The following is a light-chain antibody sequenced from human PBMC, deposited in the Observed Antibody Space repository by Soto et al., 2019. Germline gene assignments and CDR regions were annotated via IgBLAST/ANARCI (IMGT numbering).Light chain of an antibody. CDR2: EVS. V-gene: IGLV2-14*03. Sequence: QSVLTQPASVSGSPGQSITISCAGTSSDLGAYKYVSWYQQHPDKAPKLILYEVSRRPSGVSNRFSGSKSGNTASLTISGLLAEDEDDYSCSSYTNTSTLVFGTGTKV. J-gene: IGLJ1*01. CDR3: SSYTNTSTLV. CDR1: SSDLGAYKY.